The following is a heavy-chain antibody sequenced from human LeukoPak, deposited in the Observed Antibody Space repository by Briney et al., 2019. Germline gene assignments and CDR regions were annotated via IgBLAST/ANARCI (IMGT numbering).Heavy chain of an antibody. D-gene: IGHD5-24*01. CDR1: GGSISSYY. J-gene: IGHJ5*02. CDR2: IYYSGST. CDR3: ARVVYKNWFDP. V-gene: IGHV4-59*01. Sequence: SETLSLTCTGSGGSISSYYWSWIRQPPGKGLEWIGYIYYSGSTNYNPSLTSRVTISVDTSKNQFSLKLSSVTAADTAVYYCARVVYKNWFDPWGQGTLVTVSS.